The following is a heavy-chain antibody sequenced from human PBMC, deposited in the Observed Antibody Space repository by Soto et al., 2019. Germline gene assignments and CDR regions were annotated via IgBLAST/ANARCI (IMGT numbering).Heavy chain of an antibody. CDR3: ARGSDYRWNWFDP. V-gene: IGHV1-3*01. D-gene: IGHD1-26*01. CDR1: GYTFTSYA. Sequence: QVPLVQSGAEVKKPGASVKVSCKASGYTFTSYAMHWVRQAPGQRLEWMGWINAGNGNTKYSQKFQGRVTITRDTSASTAYMELSSLRSEDTAVYYCARGSDYRWNWFDPWGQGTLVTVSS. J-gene: IGHJ5*02. CDR2: INAGNGNT.